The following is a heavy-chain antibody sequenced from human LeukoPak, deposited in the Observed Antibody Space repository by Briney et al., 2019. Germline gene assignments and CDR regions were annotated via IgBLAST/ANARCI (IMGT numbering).Heavy chain of an antibody. CDR1: GFTFSSYA. D-gene: IGHD3-10*01. J-gene: IGHJ4*02. V-gene: IGHV3-23*01. CDR2: ISGSGGST. Sequence: PGGSLRLSCAASGFTFSSYAMSWVRQAPGKGLEWVSAISGSGGSTYYADSVKGRFTISRDNSKNTLYLQMNSLRAEDTAVYYCASTKYYYGSGKLYYFDYWGQGTLVTVSS. CDR3: ASTKYYYGSGKLYYFDY.